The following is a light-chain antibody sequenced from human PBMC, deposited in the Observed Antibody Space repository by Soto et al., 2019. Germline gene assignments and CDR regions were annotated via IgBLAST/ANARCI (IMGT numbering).Light chain of an antibody. CDR2: WES. CDR1: QSILYSSNNKNY. V-gene: IGKV4-1*01. J-gene: IGKJ3*01. CDR3: QQYYSSPFT. Sequence: DIVVTQSPDSLAVSLGERATINCKSSQSILYSSNNKNYLAWYQQKPGQPPNLLIYWESTRQSGVPDRFSGSESGTDFTLTISSLQAEDVAVYYCQQYYSSPFTFGPGTKVDIK.